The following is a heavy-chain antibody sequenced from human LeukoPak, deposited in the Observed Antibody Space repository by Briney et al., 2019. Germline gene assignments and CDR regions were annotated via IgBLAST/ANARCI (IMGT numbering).Heavy chain of an antibody. CDR3: ASRGRTHVYHYDSSGYTYYFDY. Sequence: SETLSLTCVVSGGSISSSHWWSWVRQPPGKGLEWIGEIYHTGSTNYNPSLKSRVTISVDKSKNQFSLKLSSVTAADTAVYYCASRGRTHVYHYDSSGYTYYFDYWGQGTLVTVSS. V-gene: IGHV4-4*02. CDR2: IYHTGST. D-gene: IGHD3-22*01. J-gene: IGHJ4*02. CDR1: GGSISSSHW.